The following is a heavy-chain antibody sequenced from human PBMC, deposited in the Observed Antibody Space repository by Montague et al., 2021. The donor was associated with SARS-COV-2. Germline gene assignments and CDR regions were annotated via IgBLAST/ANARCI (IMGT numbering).Heavy chain of an antibody. Sequence: SETLSLTCAVYGGSFSGYYWTWIRQSPGKGLEWIAEINDRGVTNYNYNPSLGSRVTISADTSKNQFSLKLRSVTAADTAVYYCARWDPQTLTVISLRGKSANDDWGQGSQVAVCS. CDR2: INDRGVTNY. V-gene: IGHV4-34*01. D-gene: IGHD4-11*01. CDR3: ARWDPQTLTVISLRGKSANDD. J-gene: IGHJ4*02. CDR1: GGSFSGYY.